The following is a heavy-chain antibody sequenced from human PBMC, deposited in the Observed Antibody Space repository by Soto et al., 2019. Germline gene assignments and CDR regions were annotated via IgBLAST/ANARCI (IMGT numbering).Heavy chain of an antibody. CDR1: GGSISSGGYY. D-gene: IGHD6-19*01. J-gene: IGHJ4*02. CDR2: IFYSGST. V-gene: IGHV4-31*02. CDR3: ARAFYSSGKSKYYFDY. Sequence: SETLSLTCTVSGGSISSGGYYWSWIRQHPGKGLEWIGYIFYSGSTYHNPSLKSRLTISVDTSTNQFSLKLSSVTAADTAVYYCARAFYSSGKSKYYFDYWGQGTLVTVSS.